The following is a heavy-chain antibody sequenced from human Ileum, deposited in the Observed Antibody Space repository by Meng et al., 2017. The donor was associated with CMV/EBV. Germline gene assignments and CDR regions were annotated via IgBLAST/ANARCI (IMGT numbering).Heavy chain of an antibody. V-gene: IGHV4-39*07. CDR3: SGPGPFYFDY. Sequence: GSLRLSCTVSGGSISSSSYYWGWIRQPPGKGLEWIGSIYYSGSTYYNPSLKSRVTISVDTSKNQFSLKLSSVTAADTAVYYCSGPGPFYFDYWGQGTLVTVSS. J-gene: IGHJ4*02. D-gene: IGHD7-27*01. CDR2: IYYSGST. CDR1: GGSISSSSYY.